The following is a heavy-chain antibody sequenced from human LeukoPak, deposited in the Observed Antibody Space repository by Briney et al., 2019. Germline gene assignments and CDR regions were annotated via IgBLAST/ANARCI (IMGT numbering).Heavy chain of an antibody. V-gene: IGHV4-59*01. Sequence: SETLSLTCTVSGGSISSYYWSWLRQPPGKGLEWIGYIYYSGSTNYNPSLKSRVTISVDTSKNQFSLKLSSVTAADTAVYYCARSYGDYANTFDYWGQGTLVTVSS. CDR3: ARSYGDYANTFDY. CDR2: IYYSGST. J-gene: IGHJ4*02. CDR1: GGSISSYY. D-gene: IGHD4-17*01.